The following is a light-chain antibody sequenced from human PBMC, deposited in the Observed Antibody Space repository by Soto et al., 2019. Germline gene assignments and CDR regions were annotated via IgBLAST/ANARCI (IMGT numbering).Light chain of an antibody. Sequence: QSVLTQPRSVSGSPGKTVTISCSGTSSDVGGYNYVSWYQQYPGTAPKLMIYDVSMRPSGVPDRFSGSKSGNTASLTISGLQAEDEADYYCCSYAGSYTFYVFGTGTKVTV. CDR3: CSYAGSYTFYV. CDR1: SSDVGGYNY. J-gene: IGLJ1*01. V-gene: IGLV2-11*01. CDR2: DVS.